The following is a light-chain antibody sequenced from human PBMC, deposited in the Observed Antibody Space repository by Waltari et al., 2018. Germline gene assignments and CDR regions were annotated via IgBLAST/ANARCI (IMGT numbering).Light chain of an antibody. V-gene: IGLV4-69*01. J-gene: IGLJ3*02. CDR1: SGHSSND. CDR2: VNRDGRH. Sequence: QLVLTQSPSASPSLGASVKLTCTLRSGHSSNDIAWHQQQPEKGPRYLMKVNRDGRHSKGDEIPDRFSGSSSGAERYLTISSLQSEDEADYYCQTGGHGTWVFGGGTKLTVL. CDR3: QTGGHGTWV.